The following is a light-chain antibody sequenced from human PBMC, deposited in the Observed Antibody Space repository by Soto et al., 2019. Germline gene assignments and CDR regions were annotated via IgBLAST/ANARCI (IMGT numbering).Light chain of an antibody. V-gene: IGKV1-12*01. CDR2: GGT. J-gene: IGKJ4*01. Sequence: DIQMTQSPSSVSASVGETVSITCRATQRSGGWGVWYQQKAGQAPKALIYGGTLLETGVLSRFSGSGSGTEFTPTISSRQPEDFATYYCQQATSFPPVRAFGGGTKVEVK. CDR3: QQATSFPPVRA. CDR1: QRSGGW.